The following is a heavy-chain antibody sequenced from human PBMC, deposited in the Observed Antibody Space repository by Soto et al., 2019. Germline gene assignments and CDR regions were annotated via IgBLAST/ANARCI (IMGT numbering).Heavy chain of an antibody. V-gene: IGHV3-15*01. CDR1: GFTFSNVW. CDR2: ITSKADGGTT. Sequence: EEQLVESGGGLVKPGGSLRLSCAASGFTFSNVWMSWVRQVPGKGLEWVGRITSKADGGTTDNAAPMKGRFTISRDDSKDTLYLQMNSLKSEDTAVYFCTTGRNLWGQGTMVTVSS. J-gene: IGHJ3*01. CDR3: TTGRNL.